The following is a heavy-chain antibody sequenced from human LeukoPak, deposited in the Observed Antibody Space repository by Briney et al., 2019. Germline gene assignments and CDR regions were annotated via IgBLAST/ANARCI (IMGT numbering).Heavy chain of an antibody. CDR1: GYTFTSYG. J-gene: IGHJ6*02. Sequence: ASVKVSCKASGYTFTSYGISWVRQAPGQGLEWMGWISAYNGNTNYAQKLQGRVTMTTDTSTSTAYMELRSLRSDDTAVYYCARDMVVPAAPYYYYGMDVWGQGTTVTVSS. CDR2: ISAYNGNT. V-gene: IGHV1-18*01. CDR3: ARDMVVPAAPYYYYGMDV. D-gene: IGHD2-2*01.